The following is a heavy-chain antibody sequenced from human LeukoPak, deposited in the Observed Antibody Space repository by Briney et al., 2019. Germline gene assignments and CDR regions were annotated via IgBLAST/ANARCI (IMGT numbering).Heavy chain of an antibody. J-gene: IGHJ4*02. V-gene: IGHV1-46*01. CDR2: INPRGSST. CDR3: ATVGPEEDYFDY. Sequence: ASVTVSCKASGYSFTSHYMHWVRQAPGQGLEWMGLINPRGSSTLYAQKFQGRVTMTEDTSTDTAYMELSSLRSEDTAVYYCATVGPEEDYFDYWGQGTLVTVSS. CDR1: GYSFTSHY. D-gene: IGHD1-14*01.